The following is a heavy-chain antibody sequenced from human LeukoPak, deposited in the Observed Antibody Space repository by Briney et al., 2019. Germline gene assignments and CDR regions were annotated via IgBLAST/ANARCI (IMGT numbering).Heavy chain of an antibody. D-gene: IGHD3-10*01. CDR2: ISAYNGNT. Sequence: GASVKVSCKASGYTFTSYGISWVRQAPGPGLEWMGWISAYNGNTNYAQKLQGRVTMTTDTSTSTAYMELRSLRSDDTAVYYCARVLTMVRGAFNWFDPWGQGTLVTVSS. V-gene: IGHV1-18*01. CDR3: ARVLTMVRGAFNWFDP. CDR1: GYTFTSYG. J-gene: IGHJ5*02.